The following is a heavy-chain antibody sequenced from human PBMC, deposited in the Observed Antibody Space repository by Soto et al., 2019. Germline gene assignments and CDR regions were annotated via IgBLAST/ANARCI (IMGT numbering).Heavy chain of an antibody. CDR3: ARSPSYYYYGMDV. CDR2: IIPIFGTA. V-gene: IGHV1-69*06. CDR1: GGTFSSYA. J-gene: IGHJ6*02. Sequence: SVKVSCKASGGTFSSYAISWVRQAPGQGLEWMGGIIPIFGTANYAQKFQGRVTITADKSTSTAYMELSSLRSEDTAVCYCARSPSYYYYGMDVWGQGTTVTVSS.